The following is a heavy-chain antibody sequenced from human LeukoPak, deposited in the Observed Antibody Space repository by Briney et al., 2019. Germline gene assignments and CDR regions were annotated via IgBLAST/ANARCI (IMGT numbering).Heavy chain of an antibody. J-gene: IGHJ6*03. V-gene: IGHV3-23*01. Sequence: PGGSLRLSCAASGFTLSSYAMSWVRQAPGKGLEWVSAISGSGGSTYYADSVKGRFTISRDNSKNTLYLQMNSLRAEDTAVYYCAKAVTTYYYYYMDVWGKGTTVTVSS. CDR1: GFTLSSYA. CDR2: ISGSGGST. D-gene: IGHD4-11*01. CDR3: AKAVTTYYYYYMDV.